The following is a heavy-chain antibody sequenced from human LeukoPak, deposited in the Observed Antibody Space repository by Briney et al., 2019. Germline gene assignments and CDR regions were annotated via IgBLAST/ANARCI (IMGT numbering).Heavy chain of an antibody. Sequence: PSETLSLTCTVSGGSISSSSYYWGWVRQPPGKGLERIGSIYYSGSTYYNPSLKSRVTISVDTSKNQFSLKLSSVTAADTAVYYCARVQSSSSVDYWGQGTLVTVSS. V-gene: IGHV4-39*07. J-gene: IGHJ4*02. D-gene: IGHD6-13*01. CDR3: ARVQSSSSVDY. CDR2: IYYSGST. CDR1: GGSISSSSYY.